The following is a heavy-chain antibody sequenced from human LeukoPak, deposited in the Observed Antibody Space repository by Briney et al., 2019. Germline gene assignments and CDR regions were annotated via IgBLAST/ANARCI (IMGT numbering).Heavy chain of an antibody. CDR3: ARDRGYYDSSGYPFDY. J-gene: IGHJ4*02. Sequence: SETLSLTCTVSGGSISSYYWSWIRQPAGKGLEWIGRIYTSGSTNYNPSLKSRVTMSVDTSKNQFSLRLSSVTAADTAVYYCARDRGYYDSSGYPFDYWGQGTLVTVSS. CDR2: IYTSGST. V-gene: IGHV4-4*07. D-gene: IGHD3-22*01. CDR1: GGSISSYY.